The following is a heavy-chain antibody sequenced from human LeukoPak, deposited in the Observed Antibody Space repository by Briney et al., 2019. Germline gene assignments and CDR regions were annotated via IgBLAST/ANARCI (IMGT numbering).Heavy chain of an antibody. Sequence: PSETLSLTCTVSGGSIRSSHWSWIRQPPGKGLEFIGYIYYSGSSNYNPSLKSRVTMSVDTSNNQFSLKLSSVTAADTAVYYCATDNSYGSGSYYTWGQGTLVTVSS. D-gene: IGHD3-10*01. V-gene: IGHV4-59*01. J-gene: IGHJ4*02. CDR3: ATDNSYGSGSYYT. CDR2: IYYSGSS. CDR1: GGSIRSSH.